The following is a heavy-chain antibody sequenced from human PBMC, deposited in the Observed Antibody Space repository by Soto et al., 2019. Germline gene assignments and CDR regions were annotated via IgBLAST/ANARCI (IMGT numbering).Heavy chain of an antibody. J-gene: IGHJ6*02. V-gene: IGHV3-15*01. CDR2: IKSKTDGGTT. CDR1: GFTFSNAG. Sequence: GGSLRLSCAASGFTFSNAGMSWVRQAPGKGLEWVGRIKSKTDGGTTDYAAPVKGRFTISRDDSKNTLYLQMNSLKTEDTAVYYCTTAASIAARPARGYGMDVWGQGTTVTVSS. D-gene: IGHD6-6*01. CDR3: TTAASIAARPARGYGMDV.